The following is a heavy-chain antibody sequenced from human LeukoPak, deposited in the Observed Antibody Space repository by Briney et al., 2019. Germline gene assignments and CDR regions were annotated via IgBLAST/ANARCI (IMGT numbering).Heavy chain of an antibody. D-gene: IGHD2-8*01. Sequence: PSETLSLTCTVSGGSISSGGYYWNWIRQHPGKGLEWIGYIFYRGSTYYNPSLKSRVTISVDTSKNQFSLKLSSVTAADTAVYYCARDNVSVLDVWGQGTTVTVSS. CDR2: IFYRGST. J-gene: IGHJ6*02. CDR1: GGSISSGGYY. CDR3: ARDNVSVLDV. V-gene: IGHV4-31*03.